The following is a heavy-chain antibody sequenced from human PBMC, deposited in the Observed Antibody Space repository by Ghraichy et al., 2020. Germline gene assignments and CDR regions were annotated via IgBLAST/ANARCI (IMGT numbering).Heavy chain of an antibody. CDR2: LSPAANII. CDR3: ARGEFGLVD. J-gene: IGHJ4*02. CDR1: GFSLTDSW. D-gene: IGHD3/OR15-3a*01. Sequence: LSLTCAASGFSLTDSWMYWVRQVPGKGLVWVSHLSPAANIINYVESVRGRFTLSRDTAKNTLFLQMDSLRVDDTAMYYCARGEFGLVDWGRGTLVTVSA. V-gene: IGHV3-74*01.